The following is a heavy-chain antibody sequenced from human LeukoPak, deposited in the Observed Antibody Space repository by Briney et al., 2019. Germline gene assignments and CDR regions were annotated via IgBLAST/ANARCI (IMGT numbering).Heavy chain of an antibody. V-gene: IGHV4-4*07. CDR3: ARTAEYSTIYFDL. CDR2: IYSSGNT. CDR1: GGSISSHY. D-gene: IGHD6-6*01. J-gene: IGHJ2*01. Sequence: SETLSLTCAVSGGSISSHYWSWIRQPAGKGLEWIGRIYSSGNTNYNPSLKSRVTMSVDTSKNQFSLKLSSVTAADTAVYYCARTAEYSTIYFDLWGRGTLVTVSS.